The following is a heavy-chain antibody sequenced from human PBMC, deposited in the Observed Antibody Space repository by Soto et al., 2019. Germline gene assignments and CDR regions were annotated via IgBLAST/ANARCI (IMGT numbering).Heavy chain of an antibody. D-gene: IGHD2-15*01. J-gene: IGHJ5*02. CDR2: IIPIFGTA. Sequence: SVKVSYKASGGTFSSYAITWVRQAPGQGLEWMGGIIPIFGTANYAQKFQGRVTITADESTSTAYMDLSSLRSEDTAVYYCARDFGRYCSGGSCYPNNWFDPWGQGTLVTVSS. CDR3: ARDFGRYCSGGSCYPNNWFDP. V-gene: IGHV1-69*13. CDR1: GGTFSSYA.